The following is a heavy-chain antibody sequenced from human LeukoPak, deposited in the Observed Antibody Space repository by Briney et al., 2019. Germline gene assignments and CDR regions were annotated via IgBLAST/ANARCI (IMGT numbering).Heavy chain of an antibody. V-gene: IGHV4-59*08. CDR1: GGSISSYY. CDR3: ARSAIAAFDI. D-gene: IGHD2-21*01. CDR2: IYNSGST. Sequence: PSEILSLTCTVSGGSISSYYWSWIRQPPGKGLECIGYIYNSGSTNYNPSLKSRVSISVDTSKNQFSLKLSSVTAADTAVYYCARSAIAAFDIWGQGTMVTASS. J-gene: IGHJ3*02.